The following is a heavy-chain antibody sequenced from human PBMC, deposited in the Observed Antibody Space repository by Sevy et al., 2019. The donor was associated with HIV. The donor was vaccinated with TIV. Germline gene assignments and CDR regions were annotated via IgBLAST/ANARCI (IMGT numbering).Heavy chain of an antibody. CDR2: LYYGGST. CDR1: GGSISGSTNY. CDR3: VRHLTNYLYWYFDL. J-gene: IGHJ2*01. V-gene: IGHV4-39*01. D-gene: IGHD2-8*01. Sequence: SETLSLTCTVSGGSISGSTNYWGWIRQSPGKGLEWIGSLYYGGSTYLNPSLKSRVTTSGDTSKNQFSLKLNSVTAADTAVYYCVRHLTNYLYWYFDLWGRGALVTVSS.